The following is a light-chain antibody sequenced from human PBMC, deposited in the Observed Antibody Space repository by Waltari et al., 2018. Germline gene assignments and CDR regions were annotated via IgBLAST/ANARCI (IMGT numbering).Light chain of an antibody. CDR3: QTGGHGTWV. CDR1: SGHSSNV. V-gene: IGLV4-69*01. Sequence: QLVLTQSPSASASLGASVKLPCTLSSGHSSNVLAWLQQQPEKGPRFLMKVNSDGSHSKGDEIPDRFSGSSSGAERYLTIASLQSEEEADYYCQTGGHGTWVFGGGTKLTVL. J-gene: IGLJ3*02. CDR2: VNSDGSH.